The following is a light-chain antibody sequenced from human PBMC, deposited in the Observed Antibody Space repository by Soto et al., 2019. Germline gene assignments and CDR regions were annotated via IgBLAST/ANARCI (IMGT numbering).Light chain of an antibody. CDR1: QSVSSSY. CDR3: HHYGSSLWT. Sequence: IVLTQSPGTLSLSPGERATLSCRASQSVSSSYLTWYQQKRGQAPRLLIYGTSTRATGIPDRFSGSGSGTDFTLTISRLEAEDFAVYYCHHYGSSLWTFGQGTKVEI. CDR2: GTS. J-gene: IGKJ1*01. V-gene: IGKV3-20*01.